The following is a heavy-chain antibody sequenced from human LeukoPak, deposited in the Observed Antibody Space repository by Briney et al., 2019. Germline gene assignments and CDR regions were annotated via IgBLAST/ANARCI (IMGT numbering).Heavy chain of an antibody. Sequence: PSETLSLTCSVSGGPLKSYYWTWIRQPPGKGLEWIGYIYHSGSTNYNHSFRSRVPISLDGSKSPFSLNLSSVTPADTAIYYCARVGGLPTINNAPFDIWGHGTMVTVSS. CDR1: GGPLKSYY. CDR2: IYHSGST. CDR3: ARVGGLPTINNAPFDI. J-gene: IGHJ3*02. V-gene: IGHV4-59*01. D-gene: IGHD5-24*01.